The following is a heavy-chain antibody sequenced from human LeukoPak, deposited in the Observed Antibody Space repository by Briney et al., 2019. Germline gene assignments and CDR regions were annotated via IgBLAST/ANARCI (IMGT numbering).Heavy chain of an antibody. V-gene: IGHV1-18*01. Sequence: ASVKVSCKASGYTFTSYGISWVRQAPGQGLEWMGWISAYNGNTNYAQKLQGRVTMTTDTSTSTAYMELRSLRSDDTAVYYCARVPGAYYDILTGYSDYRGQGTLVTVSS. J-gene: IGHJ4*02. D-gene: IGHD3-9*01. CDR3: ARVPGAYYDILTGYSDY. CDR2: ISAYNGNT. CDR1: GYTFTSYG.